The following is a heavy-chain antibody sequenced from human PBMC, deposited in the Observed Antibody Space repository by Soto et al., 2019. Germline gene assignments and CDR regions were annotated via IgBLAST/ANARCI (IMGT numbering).Heavy chain of an antibody. CDR3: SSLPDGYTSGLDY. V-gene: IGHV4-30-4*01. Sequence: QVQLQESGPGLVKPSQTLSLSCTVSGASISSGDYYWSWIRQPPGKGLEWIGYIYYTGNNVFNPSLKSRVSISVDTSKNQFSLKLTPVTAADTAVYYCSSLPDGYTSGLDYWGQGTLVTVSS. J-gene: IGHJ4*02. D-gene: IGHD5-12*01. CDR1: GASISSGDYY. CDR2: IYYTGNN.